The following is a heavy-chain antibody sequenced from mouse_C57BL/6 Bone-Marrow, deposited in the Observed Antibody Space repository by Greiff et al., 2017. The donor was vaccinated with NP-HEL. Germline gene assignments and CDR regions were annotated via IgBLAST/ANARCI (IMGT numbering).Heavy chain of an antibody. CDR3: TRWEFTTGRNAMDY. V-gene: IGHV1-5*01. J-gene: IGHJ4*01. CDR2: IYPGNSDT. D-gene: IGHD2-12*01. Sequence: EVQLQQSGTVLARPGASVKMSCKTSGYTFTSYWMHWVKQRPGQGLEWIGAIYPGNSDTSYNQKFKGKAKLTAVTSASTAYMELSSLTNEDSAVYYCTRWEFTTGRNAMDYWGQGTSVTVSS. CDR1: GYTFTSYW.